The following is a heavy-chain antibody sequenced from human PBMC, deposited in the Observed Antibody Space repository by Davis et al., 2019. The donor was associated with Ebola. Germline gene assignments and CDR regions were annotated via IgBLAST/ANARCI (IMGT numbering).Heavy chain of an antibody. D-gene: IGHD2-2*01. Sequence: GESLKISCAASGFTFSSYSMNWVRQAPGKGLEWVSSISSSSSYIYYADSVKGRFTISRDNAKNSLYLQMYSLRAEDTAVYYCARGGVVVVPAAMRSLYYGMDVWGQGTTVTVSS. CDR2: ISSSSSYI. CDR1: GFTFSSYS. J-gene: IGHJ6*02. CDR3: ARGGVVVVPAAMRSLYYGMDV. V-gene: IGHV3-21*01.